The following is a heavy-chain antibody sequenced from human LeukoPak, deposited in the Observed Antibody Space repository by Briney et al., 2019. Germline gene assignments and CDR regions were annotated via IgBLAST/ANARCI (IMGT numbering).Heavy chain of an antibody. CDR2: IYYSGST. CDR1: GGSISSHY. Sequence: PETLSLTCPVSGGSISSHYWSWLRPPPGKGLGWVGYIYYSGSTNYNPSLKSRVTIPVDTSKNQCSLKLSSVAAADTAVYYCAASRGGSGSIWDSWGQGTLVTVSS. CDR3: AASRGGSGSIWDS. V-gene: IGHV4-59*11. J-gene: IGHJ4*02. D-gene: IGHD3-10*01.